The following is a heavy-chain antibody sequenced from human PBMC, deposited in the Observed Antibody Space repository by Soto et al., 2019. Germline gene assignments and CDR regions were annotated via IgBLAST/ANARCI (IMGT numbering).Heavy chain of an antibody. J-gene: IGHJ6*01. CDR1: GCTFSSYA. CDR2: IIPIFGTA. Sequence: QVQLVQSGAEVKKPGSSVKVSCKASGCTFSSYAISWVRQAPGQGLEWMGGIIPIFGTANYAQKFQGRVTITADKSTRTAYMELRSQGYGGTGVDYCPRGTKDHVWGSYSSGGGSSYGREVWGQGSTGAASS. CDR3: PRGTKDHVWGSYSSGGGSSYGREV. D-gene: IGHD3-16*01. V-gene: IGHV1-69*06.